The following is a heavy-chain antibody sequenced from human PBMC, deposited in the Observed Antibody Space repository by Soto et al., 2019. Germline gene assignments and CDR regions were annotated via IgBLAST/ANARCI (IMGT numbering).Heavy chain of an antibody. D-gene: IGHD2-15*01. Sequence: PSETLSLTCTVSGGSMTSYYWSWIRQPPGKGLEWIGDIFYSGSTYYNPSLKSRVTLSVDTSRNQFSLKLTSVTAADTAIYFCARQVAVGTNWFDPWGQGTLVTVSS. CDR1: GGSMTSYY. CDR2: IFYSGST. CDR3: ARQVAVGTNWFDP. V-gene: IGHV4-59*01. J-gene: IGHJ5*02.